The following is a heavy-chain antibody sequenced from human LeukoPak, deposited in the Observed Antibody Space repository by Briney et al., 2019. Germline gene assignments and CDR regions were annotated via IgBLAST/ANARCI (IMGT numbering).Heavy chain of an antibody. J-gene: IGHJ6*03. CDR3: AGLPGSSGITRYMDV. V-gene: IGHV4-38-2*02. D-gene: IGHD3-22*01. CDR2: IYHSGST. Sequence: SETLSLTCTVSGYSISSGYYWGWIRQPPGKGLEWIGSIYHSGSTYYNPSLKSRVTISVDTSKNQFSLKLSSVTAADTAVYYCAGLPGSSGITRYMDVWGKGTTVTISS. CDR1: GYSISSGYY.